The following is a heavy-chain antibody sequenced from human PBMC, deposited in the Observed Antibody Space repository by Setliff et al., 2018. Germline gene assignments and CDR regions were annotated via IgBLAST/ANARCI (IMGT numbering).Heavy chain of an antibody. V-gene: IGHV1-18*01. D-gene: IGHD3-16*01. CDR1: GSNFISFG. CDR3: ARSRAPRVVLAADFDF. J-gene: IGHJ4*02. Sequence: ASVKVSCKTSGSNFISFGFSWVRQAPGQGLEWMAWISPYSGESNYAPKFQDRLTVTADTSTKTTYMELRSLTSDDTAVYFCARSRAPRVVLAADFDFWGQGTLVTVSS. CDR2: ISPYSGES.